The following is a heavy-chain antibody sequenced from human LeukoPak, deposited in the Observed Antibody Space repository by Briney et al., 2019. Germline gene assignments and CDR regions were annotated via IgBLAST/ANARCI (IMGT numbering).Heavy chain of an antibody. J-gene: IGHJ4*02. CDR3: APQTMILVL. D-gene: IGHD3-22*01. CDR1: GFTFSTHW. Sequence: PGGSLRLSCVASGFTFSTHWVSWVRQAPGKGLEWVANIKEDGSTTDYEDSVKGRFTISRDNAKNSVFLQMNSLRAEDTAVYYCAPQTMILVLGGQGTLVTVSS. V-gene: IGHV3-7*01. CDR2: IKEDGSTT.